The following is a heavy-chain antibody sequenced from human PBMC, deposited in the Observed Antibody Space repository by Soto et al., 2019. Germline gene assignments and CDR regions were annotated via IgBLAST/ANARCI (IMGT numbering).Heavy chain of an antibody. CDR3: ARVQIVATSMVRGGGWFDP. Sequence: QVQLVQSGAEVKKPGASVKVSCKASGYTFTSYGISWVRQAPGQGLEWMGWISTSNGNTNYAQKLQGRVTMTTDTSATAAYTELRSLRSDDTAVYFCARVQIVATSMVRGGGWFDPWGQGTLVTVSS. J-gene: IGHJ5*02. CDR2: ISTSNGNT. V-gene: IGHV1-18*01. CDR1: GYTFTSYG. D-gene: IGHD3-10*01.